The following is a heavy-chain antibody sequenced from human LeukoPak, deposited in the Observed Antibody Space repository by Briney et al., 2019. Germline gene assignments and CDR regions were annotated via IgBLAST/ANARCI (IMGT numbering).Heavy chain of an antibody. D-gene: IGHD3-22*01. CDR1: GYTFNDFA. V-gene: IGHV1-18*04. J-gene: IGHJ4*02. CDR2: ISGFNGNT. Sequence: ASEKVSCKASGYTFNDFAINWVRQAPGQGLEWMGWISGFNGNTKYPQNLQGRVTMTIDTSTSTAYMEVKNLRSDDTAVYYCARDHGGYSPYWGQGTLVTVSS. CDR3: ARDHGGYSPY.